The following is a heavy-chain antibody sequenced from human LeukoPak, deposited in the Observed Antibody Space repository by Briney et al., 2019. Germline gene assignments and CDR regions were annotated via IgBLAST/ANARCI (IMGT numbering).Heavy chain of an antibody. CDR3: ARHPYYYDSSGYNYYYYMDV. CDR2: IYPGDSDT. V-gene: IGHV5-51*01. D-gene: IGHD3-22*01. CDR1: GYSFTSYW. J-gene: IGHJ6*03. Sequence: GESLKTSCKGSGYSFTSYWIGWVRQMPGKGLEWMGIIYPGDSDTRYSPSFQGQVTISADKSISTAYLQWSSLKASDTAMYYCARHPYYYDSSGYNYYYYMDVWGKGTTVTVSS.